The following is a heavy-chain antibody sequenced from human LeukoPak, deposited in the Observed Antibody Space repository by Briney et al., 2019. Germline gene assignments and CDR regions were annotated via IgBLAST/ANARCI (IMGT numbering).Heavy chain of an antibody. Sequence: GESLKISCKGSGYSFTSYWIGWVRQMPGKGLEWMGIIYPGDSDTRYSPSFQGQVTISADKSISTAYLQWSSLKASDTAMYYCATQGLDYYGSGSYSSAWGQGTLVTVSS. J-gene: IGHJ4*02. CDR3: ATQGLDYYGSGSYSSA. V-gene: IGHV5-51*01. CDR2: IYPGDSDT. CDR1: GYSFTSYW. D-gene: IGHD3-10*01.